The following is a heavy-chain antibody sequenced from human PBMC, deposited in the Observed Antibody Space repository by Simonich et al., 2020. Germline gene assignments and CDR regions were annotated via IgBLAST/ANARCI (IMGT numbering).Heavy chain of an antibody. D-gene: IGHD2-15*01. Sequence: QVQLVESGGGVVQPGRSLRLSCAASGFTFSSYGMHRVRQAPGKGLEWVAVIWYDVSNKYYADSVKGRFTISRDNSKNTLYLQMNSLRADDTAVYYCARDRYCSGGSCYYFDYWGQGTLVTVSS. CDR2: IWYDVSNK. CDR3: ARDRYCSGGSCYYFDY. CDR1: GFTFSSYG. J-gene: IGHJ4*02. V-gene: IGHV3-33*01.